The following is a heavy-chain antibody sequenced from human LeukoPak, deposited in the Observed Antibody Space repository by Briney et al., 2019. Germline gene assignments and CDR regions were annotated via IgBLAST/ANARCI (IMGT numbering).Heavy chain of an antibody. J-gene: IGHJ4*02. CDR1: GFSFSIYE. V-gene: IGHV3-48*01. CDR3: ARGNSYFDF. CDR2: ISSSSSTI. Sequence: GGSLRLSCVASGFSFSIYEMNWVRQAPGRGLEWVSYISSSSSTIYYADSVKGRFTISRDNAKNSLYLQMNSLRAEDTAVYFRARGNSYFDFCGQGTRITVSS.